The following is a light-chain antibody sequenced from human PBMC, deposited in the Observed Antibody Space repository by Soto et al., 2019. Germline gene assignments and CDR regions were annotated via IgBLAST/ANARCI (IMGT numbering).Light chain of an antibody. V-gene: IGLV1-40*01. J-gene: IGLJ1*01. CDR3: QSYDSSLSGSEV. Sequence: QSVLTQPPSVSGAPGQRVTISCTGSSSNIGAGHDVHWYQHLPGTTPKLLIYGNGNRPSGVPDRFSGSKSGTSASLAITGLQAEDEADYYCQSYDSSLSGSEVFGTGPKVTVL. CDR1: SSNIGAGHD. CDR2: GNG.